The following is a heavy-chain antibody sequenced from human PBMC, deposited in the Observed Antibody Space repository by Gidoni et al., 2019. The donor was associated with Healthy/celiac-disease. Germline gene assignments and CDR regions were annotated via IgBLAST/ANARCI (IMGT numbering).Heavy chain of an antibody. V-gene: IGHV3-23*01. CDR1: GFTFSSYA. CDR2: IRGRVGST. J-gene: IGHJ4*02. Sequence: EVQLLESGGGLVQPGGSLRLSCAASGFTFSSYAMSWVRQAPGTGLEWVSAIRGRVGSTYYAYSVKGRFTISRDNSKNTLYLQMNSLRAEDTAVYYCAKEGQEGSGWNFDYWGQGTLVTVSS. D-gene: IGHD6-19*01. CDR3: AKEGQEGSGWNFDY.